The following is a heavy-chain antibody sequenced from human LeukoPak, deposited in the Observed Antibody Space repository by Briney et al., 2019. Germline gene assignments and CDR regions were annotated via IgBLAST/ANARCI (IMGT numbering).Heavy chain of an antibody. CDR1: GYTFTSYD. CDR2: MNPNSGNT. J-gene: IGHJ4*02. V-gene: IGHV1-8*01. Sequence: ASVKVSCKASGYTFTSYDINWVRQATGQGLEWMGWMNPNSGNTGYAQKFQGRVTMTRNTSITTAYMELSSLRSEDTAMYYCARRFGGSGTTLGDWGQGTLVTVSS. CDR3: ARRFGGSGTTLGD. D-gene: IGHD3-10*01.